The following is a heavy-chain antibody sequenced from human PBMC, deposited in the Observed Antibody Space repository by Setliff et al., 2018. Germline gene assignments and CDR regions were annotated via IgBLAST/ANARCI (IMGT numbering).Heavy chain of an antibody. CDR3: AVTLSFPIQSPFDP. CDR1: GYTFTGYY. CDR2: INPNSGGT. Sequence: ASVKVSCKASGYTFTGYYMHWVRQAPGQGLEWMGWINPNSGGTNYAQKFQGWVTMTRDTSISTAYMELSRLRSDDTAVYYCAVTLSFPIQSPFDPWGQGTLVTVSS. D-gene: IGHD5-18*01. V-gene: IGHV1-2*04. J-gene: IGHJ5*02.